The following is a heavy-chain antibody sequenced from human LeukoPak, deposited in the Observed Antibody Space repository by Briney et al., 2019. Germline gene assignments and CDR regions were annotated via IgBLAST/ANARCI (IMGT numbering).Heavy chain of an antibody. CDR2: IRSKANSYAT. D-gene: IGHD2-2*02. Sequence: GGSLKLSCAASGFTFTGSAMHWVRQASGKGLEWVGRIRSKANSYATAYAASVKGRFTISRDDSKNTAYLQMNSLKTEDTAVHYCTRLSDIVVVPAAIRRGDYFDYWGQGTLVTVSS. V-gene: IGHV3-73*01. J-gene: IGHJ4*02. CDR3: TRLSDIVVVPAAIRRGDYFDY. CDR1: GFTFTGSA.